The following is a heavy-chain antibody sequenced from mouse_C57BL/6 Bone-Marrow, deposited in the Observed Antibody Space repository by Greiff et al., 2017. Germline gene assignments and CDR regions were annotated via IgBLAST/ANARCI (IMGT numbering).Heavy chain of an antibody. V-gene: IGHV1-63*01. D-gene: IGHD2-10*02. CDR2: IYPGGGYT. J-gene: IGHJ4*01. CDR3: TLFVWYLYSMAY. Sequence: QVQLQQSGAELVRPGTSVKMSCKASGYTFTNYWIGWAKQRPGHGLEWIGDIYPGGGYTNYNEKFKGKATLTADKSSSTAYLQFSILTSDYSSIYYSTLFVWYLYSMAYLVPLTSLTFSS. CDR1: GYTFTNYW.